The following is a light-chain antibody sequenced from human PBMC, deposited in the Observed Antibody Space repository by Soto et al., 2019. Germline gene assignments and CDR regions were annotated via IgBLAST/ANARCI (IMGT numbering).Light chain of an antibody. Sequence: QSALTQPAYVSGSRGQSITISCTGTSSDVGGYNYVSWYQQHPGKAPKLMIYDVSNRPSGVSNRFSGSKSGNTASLTISGLQAEDEADYFCCSYTSSSTRVFGGGTKLTGL. CDR3: CSYTSSSTRV. CDR1: SSDVGGYNY. CDR2: DVS. J-gene: IGLJ2*01. V-gene: IGLV2-14*03.